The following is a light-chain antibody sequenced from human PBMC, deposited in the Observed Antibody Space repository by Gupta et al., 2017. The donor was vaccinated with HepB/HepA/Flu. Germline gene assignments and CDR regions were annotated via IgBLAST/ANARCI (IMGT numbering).Light chain of an antibody. CDR3: HQDYILYT. V-gene: IGKV3-15*01. Sequence: EIVMTQSPATLSVSPGERVTLSCRASQSVTIKLAWYQQKPGQTPRLIMYGASMRATGSTDRFSGSGYGKDFTLTSSRRQYEDSAVYYGHQDYILYTFGQGTKLEIK. CDR1: QSVTIK. J-gene: IGKJ2*01. CDR2: GAS.